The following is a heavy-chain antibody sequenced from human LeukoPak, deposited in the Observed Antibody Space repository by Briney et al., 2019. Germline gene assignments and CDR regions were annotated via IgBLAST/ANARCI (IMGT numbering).Heavy chain of an antibody. V-gene: IGHV4-39*07. CDR2: IYHSGST. CDR3: ARQDYYDSGAWYFDL. Sequence: SETLSLTCTVSGGSISSSSYYWGWIRQPPGKGLEWIGKIYHSGSTYYNPSLKSRVTISVDTSKNQFSLKLNSVTAADTAVYYCARQDYYDSGAWYFDLWGRGTLVTVSS. CDR1: GGSISSSSYY. D-gene: IGHD3-22*01. J-gene: IGHJ2*01.